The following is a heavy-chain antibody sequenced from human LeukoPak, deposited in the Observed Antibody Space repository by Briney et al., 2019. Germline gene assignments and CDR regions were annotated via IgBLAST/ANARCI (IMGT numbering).Heavy chain of an antibody. D-gene: IGHD5-18*01. CDR3: ARVVVGMATAYFDY. Sequence: SETLSLTCTVSGGSISSYYWNWIRQPPGKGLEWIGYIYYSGSTNYNPSLKSRVTISVDTSKNQFSLKLSSVTAADTAVYYCARVVVGMATAYFDYWGQGTLVTVSS. CDR1: GGSISSYY. J-gene: IGHJ4*02. CDR2: IYYSGST. V-gene: IGHV4-59*01.